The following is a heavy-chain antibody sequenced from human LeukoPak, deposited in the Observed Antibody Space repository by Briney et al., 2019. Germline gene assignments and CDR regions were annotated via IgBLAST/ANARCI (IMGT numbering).Heavy chain of an antibody. J-gene: IGHJ4*02. CDR3: AREYGSGTGDY. D-gene: IGHD3-10*01. CDR2: FYSRCIT. Sequence: GGSLRLSCAASGFTVSRNYMRWVRQAPGKGVDCVSVFYSRCITYYADSVTGRFTISRYISKDTLYLQMNSLRAEDTAVYYCAREYGSGTGDYWGQGTLVTVSS. CDR1: GFTVSRNY. V-gene: IGHV3-53*01.